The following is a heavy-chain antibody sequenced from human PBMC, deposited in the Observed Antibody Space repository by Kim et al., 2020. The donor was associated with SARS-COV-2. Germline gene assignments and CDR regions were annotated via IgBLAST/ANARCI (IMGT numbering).Heavy chain of an antibody. CDR3: ARGVATIPRTENYYYYGL. Sequence: SETLSLTCAVYGGSFSGYYWSWIRQPPGKGLEWIGEINHSGSTNYNPSLKSRVTISVDTSKNQFSLKLSSVTAAETAVSYCARGVATIPRTENYYYYGL. V-gene: IGHV4-34*01. D-gene: IGHD5-12*01. J-gene: IGHJ6*01. CDR1: GGSFSGYY. CDR2: INHSGST.